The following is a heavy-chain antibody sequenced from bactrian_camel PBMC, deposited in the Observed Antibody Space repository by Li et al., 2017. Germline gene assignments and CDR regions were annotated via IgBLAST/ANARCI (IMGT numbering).Heavy chain of an antibody. Sequence: QLVESGGGLVQPGGSLRLSCAASGFTFSTYAMSWVRQAPGKGLEWVSLITSSGGTPLYADSVKGRFTISRDNAKDTLYLQMNSLKIEVTAVYYCALGSSRQATRTARGKGTQVTVS. D-gene: IGHD3*01. J-gene: IGHJ4*01. CDR2: ITSSGGTP. V-gene: IGHV3S31*01. CDR1: GFTFSTYA.